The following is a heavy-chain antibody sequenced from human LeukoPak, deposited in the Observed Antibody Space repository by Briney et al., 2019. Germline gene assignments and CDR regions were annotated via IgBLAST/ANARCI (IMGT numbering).Heavy chain of an antibody. CDR2: IHTSGGST. CDR1: GFTFSNSA. V-gene: IGHV3-23*01. CDR3: AKYGSGTYYYYYYYMDV. D-gene: IGHD3-10*01. Sequence: GGSLRLSCAASGFTFSNSAMTWVRQAPGKGLEWVSAIHTSGGSTYYADSVNGRFTISRDKSKNMLFLQMNSLSAEDTAVYYCAKYGSGTYYYYYYYMDVWGKGTTVTVSS. J-gene: IGHJ6*03.